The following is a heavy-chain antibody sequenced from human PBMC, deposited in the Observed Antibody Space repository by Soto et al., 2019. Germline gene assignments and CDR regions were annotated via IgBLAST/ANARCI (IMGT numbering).Heavy chain of an antibody. J-gene: IGHJ5*02. Sequence: KVSCKASGYTFTNYAMHWVRLAPGHRLEWMGWINGGDGNTNYSQKFQGRVTITRDRSASTAYMELSRLRYEDTAVYYCASSYSSSSKSIFFDPWGQGTQVTVSS. CDR1: GYTFTNYA. CDR2: INGGDGNT. V-gene: IGHV1-3*01. D-gene: IGHD6-6*01. CDR3: ASSYSSSSKSIFFDP.